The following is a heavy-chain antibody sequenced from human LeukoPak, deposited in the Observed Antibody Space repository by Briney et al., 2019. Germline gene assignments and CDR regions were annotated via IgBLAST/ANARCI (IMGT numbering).Heavy chain of an antibody. D-gene: IGHD5-12*01. V-gene: IGHV3-30*18. CDR1: GFTFSSYG. CDR2: ISYDGSNK. J-gene: IGHJ3*02. CDR3: AKAGKGGYSGHAVHAFDI. Sequence: PGGSLRLSCAASGFTFSSYGMHWVRQVPGKGLEWVAVISYDGSNKYYADSVKGRFTISRDNSKNTLYLQMNSLRAEDTAVYYCAKAGKGGYSGHAVHAFDIWGQGTMVTVSS.